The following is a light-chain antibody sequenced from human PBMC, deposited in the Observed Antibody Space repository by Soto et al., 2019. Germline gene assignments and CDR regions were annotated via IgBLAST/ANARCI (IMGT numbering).Light chain of an antibody. Sequence: EIVMTQSPATVSASPGERATLSCRASQSISSNLAWYQQKPGQAPRLLIYGASRRATVIPDRFSGSGSGTDFTLTITRLEPEDFAVYYCQQYGGSPRTFGQGTKVEVK. V-gene: IGKV3-20*01. CDR1: QSISSN. J-gene: IGKJ1*01. CDR3: QQYGGSPRT. CDR2: GAS.